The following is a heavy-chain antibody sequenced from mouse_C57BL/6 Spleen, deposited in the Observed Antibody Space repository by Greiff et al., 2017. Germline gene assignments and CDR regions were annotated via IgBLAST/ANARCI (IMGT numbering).Heavy chain of an antibody. Sequence: QVQLQQPGAELVMPGASVKLSCKASGYTFTSYWMHWVKQRPGQGLEWIGEIDPSDSYTNYNQKFKGKSTLTVDKSSSTAYMQLSSLTSEDSAVYYCARADHTKYFDYWGQGTTLTVSS. CDR3: ARADHTKYFDY. V-gene: IGHV1-69*01. J-gene: IGHJ2*01. CDR2: IDPSDSYT. CDR1: GYTFTSYW.